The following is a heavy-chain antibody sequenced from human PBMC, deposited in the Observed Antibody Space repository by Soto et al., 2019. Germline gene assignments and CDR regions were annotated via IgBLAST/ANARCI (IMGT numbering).Heavy chain of an antibody. J-gene: IGHJ5*02. CDR2: INAGNGNT. CDR1: GYTFTSYA. Sequence: GASVKVSCKASGYTFTSYAMHWVRQAPGQRLEWMGWINAGNGNTKYSQKFQGRVTITRDTSASTAYMELSSLRSEDTAVYYCARDQTLLRYFDWHRGWFDPWGQGTLVTV. V-gene: IGHV1-3*01. CDR3: ARDQTLLRYFDWHRGWFDP. D-gene: IGHD3-9*01.